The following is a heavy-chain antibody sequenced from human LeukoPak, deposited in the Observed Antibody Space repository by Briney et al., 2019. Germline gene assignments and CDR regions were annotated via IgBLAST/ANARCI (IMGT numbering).Heavy chain of an antibody. CDR2: IYHSGST. D-gene: IGHD3-10*01. J-gene: IGHJ3*02. V-gene: IGHV4-4*02. CDR3: ARDSITTVRGETDAFDI. CDR1: GGSISSSNW. Sequence: SETLSLTCAVSGGSISSSNWWSWVRQPPGKGLEWIGEIYHSGSTNYNPSLKSRVTISVDKSKNQFSLKLGSVTAADTAVYYCARDSITTVRGETDAFDIWGQGTMVTVSS.